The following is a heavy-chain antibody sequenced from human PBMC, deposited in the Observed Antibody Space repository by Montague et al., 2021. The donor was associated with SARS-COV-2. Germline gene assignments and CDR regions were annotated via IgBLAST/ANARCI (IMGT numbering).Heavy chain of an antibody. J-gene: IGHJ4*02. CDR2: IDWDDDK. V-gene: IGHV2-70*11. CDR1: GFSLSTSGMC. D-gene: IGHD3-10*01. CDR3: ARMAMVRGVPLDY. Sequence: PALVKPTQTLTLTCTFSGFSLSTSGMCVSWIRQPPGRALEWLARIDWDDDKYYSTSLKTRLTISKDTSKNQVVLTMTNMDPVDTATYYCARMAMVRGVPLDYWGQGTLVTVSS.